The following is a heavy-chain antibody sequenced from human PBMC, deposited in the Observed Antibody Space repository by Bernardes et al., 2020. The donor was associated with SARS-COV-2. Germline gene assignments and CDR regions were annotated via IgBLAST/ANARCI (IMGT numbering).Heavy chain of an antibody. CDR3: ATASSVDSSPPFHFHS. J-gene: IGHJ4*02. D-gene: IGHD6-6*01. CDR2: IYHSGTT. CDR1: GYSISYGYY. V-gene: IGHV4-38-2*01. Sequence: SETLSLTCDVSGYSISYGYYWGWIRQPPGKGLEWIGSIYHSGTTYYNPSLKSRVSMSVDTSKNQFSLRLNSVTAADTAVFYCATASSVDSSPPFHFHSWGQGILVTVSS.